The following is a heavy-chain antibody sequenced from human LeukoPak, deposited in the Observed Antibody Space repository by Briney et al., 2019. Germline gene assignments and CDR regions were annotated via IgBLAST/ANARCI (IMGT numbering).Heavy chain of an antibody. CDR3: ARRIMGTTGHAFDF. CDR2: TRVSDNKL. J-gene: IGHJ3*01. D-gene: IGHD2-8*01. V-gene: IGHV3-11*01. CDR1: GFIFSDHP. Sequence: GGSLRLSCAACGFIFSDHPMGWIRQAPGKGLEWLSYTRVSDNKLYYADSVKGRFTISRDNAQTSLYLQMNSLRAEDTAVYYCARRIMGTTGHAFDFWGQGTMVTVSS.